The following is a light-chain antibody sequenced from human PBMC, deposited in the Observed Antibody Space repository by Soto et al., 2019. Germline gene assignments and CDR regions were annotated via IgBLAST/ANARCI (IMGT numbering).Light chain of an antibody. CDR3: HQRQSWPRT. CDR1: QYINTR. V-gene: IGKV3-11*01. J-gene: IGKJ1*01. CDR2: QTS. Sequence: EIVLTQSPATLSSFPGDRVTLSCRASQYINTRLVWYQHRPGQAPRLLIYQTSLRAAGIPARFSASGSGTDFTLTISDVQPEDFALYYCHQRQSWPRTFCQGTKVDI.